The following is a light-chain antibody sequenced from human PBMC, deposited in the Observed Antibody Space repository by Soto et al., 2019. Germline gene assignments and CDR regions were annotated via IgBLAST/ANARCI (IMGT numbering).Light chain of an antibody. CDR2: GIS. V-gene: IGKV3-20*01. CDR3: QQYVTSSPRT. Sequence: EIVLTQSPGTLSLSPGERATLSCRASHTISSSYLAWYQQKPGQAPRLLMYGISRRATGIPDRFSGSGSGTDFTRIITRLEPEDFKVYYCQQYVTSSPRTFGQGTKVEIK. J-gene: IGKJ1*01. CDR1: HTISSSY.